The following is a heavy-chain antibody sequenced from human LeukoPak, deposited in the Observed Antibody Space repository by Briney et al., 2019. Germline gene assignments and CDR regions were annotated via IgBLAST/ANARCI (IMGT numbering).Heavy chain of an antibody. CDR2: LKQDGSEK. Sequence: PGGSLRLSCAASGFTFSSYWMTWVRQAPGKGLEGVANLKQDGSEKYYVDSVKGRFTISRDNTQNSPYLQMNSLRAEDTAVYYCAREGFCSSTTCYKFLGYWGQGTLVTVSS. CDR1: GFTFSSYW. CDR3: AREGFCSSTTCYKFLGY. D-gene: IGHD2-2*02. V-gene: IGHV3-7*01. J-gene: IGHJ4*02.